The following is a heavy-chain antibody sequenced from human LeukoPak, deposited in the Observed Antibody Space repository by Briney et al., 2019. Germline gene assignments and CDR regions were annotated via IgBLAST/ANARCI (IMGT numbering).Heavy chain of an antibody. CDR1: EFTFSNAW. D-gene: IGHD3-22*01. Sequence: GGSLRLSCAASEFTFSNAWMSWVRQAPGKGLEWVGRIKSKTDGGTTDYAAPVKGRFTISRDDSKNTLYLQMNSLKTEDTAVYYCTTRDYYDSSGYTDYWGQGTLVTVSS. CDR2: IKSKTDGGTT. CDR3: TTRDYYDSSGYTDY. J-gene: IGHJ4*02. V-gene: IGHV3-15*01.